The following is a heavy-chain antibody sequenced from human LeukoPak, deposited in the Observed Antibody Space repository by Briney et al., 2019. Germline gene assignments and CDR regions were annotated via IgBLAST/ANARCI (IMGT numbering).Heavy chain of an antibody. CDR3: ARGDYYYDTSGYYYLAIDS. CDR2: IYYSGST. Sequence: SETLSLTCTVSGGSISSSSYYWGWIRQPPGKGLEWIGSIYYSGSTYYNPSLKSRVTISVDTSKNQFSLKLSSVTAADTAVYYCARGDYYYDTSGYYYLAIDSWGQGTLVTVSS. V-gene: IGHV4-39*07. CDR1: GGSISSSSYY. D-gene: IGHD3-22*01. J-gene: IGHJ4*02.